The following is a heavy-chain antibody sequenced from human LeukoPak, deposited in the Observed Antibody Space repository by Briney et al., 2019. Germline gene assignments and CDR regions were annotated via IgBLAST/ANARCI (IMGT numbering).Heavy chain of an antibody. CDR3: ARAEAGDIVVVPAATGVHYYYGMDV. CDR2: IIPIFGTA. Sequence: SVKVSCKASGGTFSSYAISWVRQAPGQGLEWMGGIIPIFGTANYAQKFQGRVTITADKSTSTAYMELSSLRSEDTSVYYCARAEAGDIVVVPAATGVHYYYGMDVWGKGTTVTVSS. V-gene: IGHV1-69*06. D-gene: IGHD2-2*01. J-gene: IGHJ6*04. CDR1: GGTFSSYA.